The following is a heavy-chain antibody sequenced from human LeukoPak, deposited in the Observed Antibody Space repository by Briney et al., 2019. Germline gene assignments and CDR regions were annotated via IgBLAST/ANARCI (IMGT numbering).Heavy chain of an antibody. CDR3: ARVGYGSGSYYFDY. J-gene: IGHJ4*02. Sequence: PSETLSLTCAVYGGSFSGYYWSWIRQPPGKGLEWIGEINHSGSTNYNPSLKSRVTISVDTSKNQFSLKLSSVTAADTAVYYCARVGYGSGSYYFDYWGRGTLVTVSS. D-gene: IGHD3-10*01. V-gene: IGHV4-34*01. CDR1: GGSFSGYY. CDR2: INHSGST.